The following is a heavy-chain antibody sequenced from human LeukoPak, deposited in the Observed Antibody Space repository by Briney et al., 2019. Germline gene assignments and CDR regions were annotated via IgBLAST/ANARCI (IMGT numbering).Heavy chain of an antibody. J-gene: IGHJ6*02. Sequence: GGSLRLSCAASGFTFSTFAMNWVRQAPGKGLEWVSAISGSADATYYADSVKGRFSISRDNSKNTLYLQMNSLRTEDTAVYYCARDKEDQQDYYYGMDVWGQGTTVTVSS. V-gene: IGHV3-23*01. CDR1: GFTFSTFA. D-gene: IGHD1/OR15-1a*01. CDR3: ARDKEDQQDYYYGMDV. CDR2: ISGSADAT.